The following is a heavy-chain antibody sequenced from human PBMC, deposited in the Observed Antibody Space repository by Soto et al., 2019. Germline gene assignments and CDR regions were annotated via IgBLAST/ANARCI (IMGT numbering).Heavy chain of an antibody. Sequence: SETLSLTCTVSGGSISSSSYYWGWLRQPPGKGLEWIGSIYYSGSTYYNPSLKSRVTISVDTSKNQFSLKLSSVTAADTAVYYCARTIITMVRGVIITCWFDPWGQGTLVTVSS. D-gene: IGHD3-10*01. CDR3: ARTIITMVRGVIITCWFDP. CDR1: GGSISSSSYY. V-gene: IGHV4-39*01. CDR2: IYYSGST. J-gene: IGHJ5*02.